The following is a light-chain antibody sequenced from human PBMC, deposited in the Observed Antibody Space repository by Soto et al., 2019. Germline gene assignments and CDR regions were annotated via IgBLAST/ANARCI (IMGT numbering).Light chain of an antibody. Sequence: EIVLTQSPGTLSLSPGERATLSCRASQSVSSSYLAWYQQKPGQAPRLLIYGASSRATGIPDRFSGSGSGTDFTLTISSLEPEDFAVYYCQQYGSSPPWTFGQGTKVEI. CDR1: QSVSSSY. CDR3: QQYGSSPPWT. J-gene: IGKJ1*01. CDR2: GAS. V-gene: IGKV3-20*01.